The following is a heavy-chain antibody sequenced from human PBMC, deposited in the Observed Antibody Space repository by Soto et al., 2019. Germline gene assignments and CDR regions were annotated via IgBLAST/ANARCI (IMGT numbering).Heavy chain of an antibody. D-gene: IGHD2-15*01. V-gene: IGHV6-1*01. CDR2: TYYRSKWYN. Sequence: SQTLSLTCAISGDSVSSNSAAWNWIRQSPSRGLEWLGRTYYRSKWYNDYAVSVKSRITINPDTSKNQFSLQLNSVTPEDTAVYYCARESAVVVVAATQFWIYYWGQGTLVTVSS. J-gene: IGHJ4*02. CDR3: ARESAVVVVAATQFWIYY. CDR1: GDSVSSNSAA.